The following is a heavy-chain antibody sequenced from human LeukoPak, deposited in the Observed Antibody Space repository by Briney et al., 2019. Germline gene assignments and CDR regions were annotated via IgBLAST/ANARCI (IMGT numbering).Heavy chain of an antibody. CDR3: ARHDWFDP. CDR1: GFTVSGDY. Sequence: GGSLRLSCAVSGFTVSGDYMSWVRQAPGKGLEWVSVIYSGGSTYYADSVKGRFTISRDNSKSTLYLQMNSLRVEDTAVYYCARHDWFDPWGQGTLVTVSS. CDR2: IYSGGST. J-gene: IGHJ5*02. V-gene: IGHV3-53*01.